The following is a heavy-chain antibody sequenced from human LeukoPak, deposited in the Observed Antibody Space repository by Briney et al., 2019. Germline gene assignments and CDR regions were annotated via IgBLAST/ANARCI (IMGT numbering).Heavy chain of an antibody. Sequence: SETLSLAXAVSGYSISSGYYWGWIRQPPGKGLEWIGSIYHSGSTYYNPSLKSRVTISVDTSKNQFSLKLSSVTAADTAVYYCARHLGFTIFGVVIRAKWFDPWGQGTLVTVSS. V-gene: IGHV4-38-2*01. CDR2: IYHSGST. J-gene: IGHJ5*02. D-gene: IGHD3-3*01. CDR3: ARHLGFTIFGVVIRAKWFDP. CDR1: GYSISSGYY.